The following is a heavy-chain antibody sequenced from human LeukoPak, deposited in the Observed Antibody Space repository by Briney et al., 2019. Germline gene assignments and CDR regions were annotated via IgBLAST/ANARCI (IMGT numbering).Heavy chain of an antibody. CDR3: ATSQCGSDCYLAGDY. V-gene: IGHV4-39*07. D-gene: IGHD2-21*02. CDR1: GGSITYSHYY. J-gene: IGHJ4*02. Sequence: PSETLSLTCSVSGGSITYSHYYWGWVRQPPGKGLEWIGGIYYSGSTYYNPSLKSRVTISVDTSKNQFSLNLNSVTAADTAVYYCATSQCGSDCYLAGDYWGQGTLVTVSS. CDR2: IYYSGST.